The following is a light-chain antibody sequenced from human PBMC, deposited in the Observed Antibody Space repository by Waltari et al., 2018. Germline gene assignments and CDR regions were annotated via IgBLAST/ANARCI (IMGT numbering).Light chain of an antibody. CDR2: WAS. CDR3: QQYYSTPIT. V-gene: IGKV4-1*01. CDR1: QSVLYSSNNKNY. J-gene: IGKJ3*01. Sequence: DIVMTQSPDSLAVSLGERGTINCKSRQSVLYSSNNKNYLAWYQQKPGQPPKLLIYWASTRESGVPDRFSGSGSGTDFTLTISSLQAEDVAVYYCQQYYSTPITFGPGTKVDI.